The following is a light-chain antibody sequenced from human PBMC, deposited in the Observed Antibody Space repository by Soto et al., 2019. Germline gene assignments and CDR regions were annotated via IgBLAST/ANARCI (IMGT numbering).Light chain of an antibody. CDR2: VVT. Sequence: QSVLTQPASVSGSPGQSITISCTGTSGDIGSYNRVSWYQQHPGKAPKLIIYVVTDRPSGVSNRFSGSKSGNTASLPISGLQAEDEAEYSCSSYTNINTRACVFGTGTKLTVL. CDR1: SGDIGSYNR. J-gene: IGLJ1*01. CDR3: SSYTNINTRACV. V-gene: IGLV2-14*01.